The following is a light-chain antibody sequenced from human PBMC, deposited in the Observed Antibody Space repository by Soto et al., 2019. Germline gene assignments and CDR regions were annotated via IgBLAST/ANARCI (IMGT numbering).Light chain of an antibody. CDR1: SSNIGSNY. V-gene: IGLV1-47*02. CDR3: QSYESSLSGSSV. CDR2: GNT. Sequence: QSVLTQPPSASGTPGQRVTISCSGSSSNIGSNYVYWYQQLPGTAPKLLIYGNTNRPSGVPDRFSGSRSGTSDSLAIPGLQHEDDRDYYCQSYESSLSGSSVVGTGPKV. J-gene: IGLJ1*01.